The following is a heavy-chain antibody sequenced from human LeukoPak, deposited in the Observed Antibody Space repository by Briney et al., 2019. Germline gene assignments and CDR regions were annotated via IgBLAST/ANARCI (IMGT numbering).Heavy chain of an antibody. J-gene: IGHJ4*02. V-gene: IGHV3-21*04. CDR3: AIVSHLYYGSGSYQLDY. CDR1: GFTFSSYA. Sequence: GGSLRLSCAASGFTFSSYAMSWVRQAPGKGLEWVSSISSSSSYIYYADSLKGRFTISRDNAKNTLYLQMNSLRAEDTAVYYCAIVSHLYYGSGSYQLDYWGQGTLVTVSS. CDR2: ISSSSSYI. D-gene: IGHD3-10*01.